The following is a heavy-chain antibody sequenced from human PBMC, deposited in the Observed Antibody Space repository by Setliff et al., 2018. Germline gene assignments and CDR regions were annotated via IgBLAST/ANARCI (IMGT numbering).Heavy chain of an antibody. D-gene: IGHD2-21*02. J-gene: IGHJ4*02. CDR1: GFDYA. CDR3: ARFAKCGGHCWNDY. Sequence: SCVVSGFDYAMSWVRQAPGKRLEWVSSISGGADKTYYADSVRGRFTISRDNSKNILYLQMNGLRPEDTAVYYCARFAKCGGHCWNDYWGQGTRVTVSS. CDR2: ISGGADKT. V-gene: IGHV3-23*01.